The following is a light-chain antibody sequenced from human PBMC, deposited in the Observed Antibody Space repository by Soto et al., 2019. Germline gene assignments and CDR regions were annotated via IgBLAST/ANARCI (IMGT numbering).Light chain of an antibody. CDR1: SSDVGGYNY. CDR3: CSYAGSYTNWV. CDR2: DVS. J-gene: IGLJ3*02. V-gene: IGLV2-11*01. Sequence: QSALTQPRSVSGSPGQSGTISYTGTSSDVGGYNYVSWYQQHPGKAPKVMIYDVSKRPSGVPDRFSGSKSGNTASLTISGLQAEDEADYYCCSYAGSYTNWVFGGGTKVTVL.